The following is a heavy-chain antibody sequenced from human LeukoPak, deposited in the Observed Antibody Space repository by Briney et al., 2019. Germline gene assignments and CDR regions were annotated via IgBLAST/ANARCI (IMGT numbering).Heavy chain of an antibody. Sequence: GGSLRLSCAVSGATVSSNYMSWVRQAPGKDLEWVSVIYSGGSTYYADSVKGRFTIPRDNSKNTLYLQMNSLRAEDTAVYYCARDFSGHWGQGTLVTVSS. CDR2: IYSGGST. D-gene: IGHD3-3*01. J-gene: IGHJ4*02. CDR3: ARDFSGH. V-gene: IGHV3-53*01. CDR1: GATVSSNY.